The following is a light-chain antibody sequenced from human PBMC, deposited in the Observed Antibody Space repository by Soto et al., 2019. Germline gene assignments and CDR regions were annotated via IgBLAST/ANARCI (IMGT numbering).Light chain of an antibody. CDR1: QSVSTT. J-gene: IGKJ2*01. CDR3: QQYNSYSPDT. Sequence: IVMTQSPATLSVSPGERVTLSCRASQSVSTTLAWYQQKPGQAPRLLIFGASTRATDIPARFSGSGSGTDFTLTISSLQTEDFATYSCQQYNSYSPDTFGQGTKLEIK. CDR2: GAS. V-gene: IGKV3-15*01.